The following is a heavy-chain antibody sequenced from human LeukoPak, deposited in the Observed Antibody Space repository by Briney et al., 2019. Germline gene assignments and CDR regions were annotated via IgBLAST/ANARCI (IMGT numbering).Heavy chain of an antibody. J-gene: IGHJ6*02. D-gene: IGHD1-26*01. V-gene: IGHV4-59*01. Sequence: SETLSLTCTVSGGSINKYYWSWIRQSPGKGLEWLGYVHDSAGTIYNPSLKSRVTISVGTSKTQFSLKVTSVTTADTAVYYCARHSGSYLYYRMDVWGQGTTVTVSS. CDR2: VHDSAGT. CDR3: ARHSGSYLYYRMDV. CDR1: GGSINKYY.